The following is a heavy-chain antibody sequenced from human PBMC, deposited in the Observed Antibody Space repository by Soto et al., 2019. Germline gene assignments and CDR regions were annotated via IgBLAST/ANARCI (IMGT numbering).Heavy chain of an antibody. CDR2: ISSSSSTI. Sequence: GGSLRLSCAASGFTFSSYSMNWVRQAPGKGLEWVSYISSSSSTIYYADSVKGRFTISRDNAKNSLYLQMNSLRDEDTAVYYCARLTDYYYDSSGYHTDYYYYGMDVWGQGTTVTVSS. CDR1: GFTFSSYS. D-gene: IGHD3-22*01. V-gene: IGHV3-48*02. J-gene: IGHJ6*02. CDR3: ARLTDYYYDSSGYHTDYYYYGMDV.